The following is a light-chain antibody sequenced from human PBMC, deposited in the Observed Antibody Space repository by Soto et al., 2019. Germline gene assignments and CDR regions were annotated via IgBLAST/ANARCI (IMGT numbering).Light chain of an antibody. CDR1: RSNIGSNA. CDR2: SDD. CDR3: AAWDDSLNGVI. J-gene: IGLJ2*01. Sequence: QSVLTQPPSVSEAPRQRVTISCSGSRSNIGSNAVNWYQQLPGKAPKLLIYSDDLLPSGVSDRFSGSKSATSASLAISALQSDDEADYYCAAWDDSLNGVIFGGGTKLTVL. V-gene: IGLV1-36*01.